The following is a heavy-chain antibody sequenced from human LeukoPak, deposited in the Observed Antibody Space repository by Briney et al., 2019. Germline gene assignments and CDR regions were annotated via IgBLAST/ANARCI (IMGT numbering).Heavy chain of an antibody. J-gene: IGHJ6*03. CDR1: GYSISSGRY. CDR3: ARAKNPYYYYYYMDF. Sequence: PSETLSLTCAVPGYSISSGRYWVWIRQPPGKGLEYIGNIYHSGSSHYNPSLKSRVTISVDTSNNQFSLKLSSVTAADTAVYYCARAKNPYYYYYYMDFWGRGTTVTVSS. V-gene: IGHV4-38-2*01. CDR2: IYHSGSS.